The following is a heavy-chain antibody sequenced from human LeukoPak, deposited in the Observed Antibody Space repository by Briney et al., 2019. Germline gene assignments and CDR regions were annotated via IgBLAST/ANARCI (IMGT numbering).Heavy chain of an antibody. D-gene: IGHD4-17*01. CDR3: ARDGYGDPKYYYGMDV. Sequence: GGSLRLSCAASGFTFSSYSMNWVRQAPGKGLELVANIKQDGSEKYYVDSVSGRFTISRDNAKNSLYLQMNSLRAEDTAVYYCARDGYGDPKYYYGMDVWGQGTTATVSS. CDR1: GFTFSSYS. V-gene: IGHV3-7*01. J-gene: IGHJ6*02. CDR2: IKQDGSEK.